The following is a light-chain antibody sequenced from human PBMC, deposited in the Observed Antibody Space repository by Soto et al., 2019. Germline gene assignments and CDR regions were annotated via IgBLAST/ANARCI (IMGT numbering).Light chain of an antibody. CDR3: CSYTGRPIFVL. CDR2: EAS. CDR1: SSDVESYNL. Sequence: QSALTQPASVSGSPGQSITISCTGTSSDVESYNLVSWYQQHPGKAPRLMIYEASKRPSGVSNRFSGSESDNMASLTISGLQAEDEADYYCCSYTGRPIFVLFGGGTKVTVL. V-gene: IGLV2-23*01. J-gene: IGLJ2*01.